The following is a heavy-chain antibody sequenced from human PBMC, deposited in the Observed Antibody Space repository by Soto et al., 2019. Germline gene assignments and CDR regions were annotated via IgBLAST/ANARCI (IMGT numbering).Heavy chain of an antibody. J-gene: IGHJ5*02. D-gene: IGHD1-26*01. CDR2: IYYSGST. CDR1: GGSISSGGYY. V-gene: IGHV4-31*03. CDR3: ARSRIVGATTSWFDP. Sequence: SETLSLTCTVSGGSISSGGYYWSWIRQHPGKGLEWIGYIYYSGSTNYNPSLKSRVTISVDTSKNQFSLKLSSVTAADTAVYCCARSRIVGATTSWFDPWGQGTLVPVSS.